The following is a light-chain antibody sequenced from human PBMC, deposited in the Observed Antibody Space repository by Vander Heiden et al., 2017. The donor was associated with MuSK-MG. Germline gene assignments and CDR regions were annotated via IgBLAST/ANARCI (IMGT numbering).Light chain of an antibody. J-gene: IGKJ1*01. CDR1: QSISNW. CDR2: KAS. Sequence: DILMTQSPSTLSASVGDRVTITCRASQSISNWVAWYQQKPGKAPKFLIYKASRLESGVPSRFSGSGSGAEFTLTISRLHPDDFATYYCQQDNSYPWTFGQGTKV. CDR3: QQDNSYPWT. V-gene: IGKV1-5*03.